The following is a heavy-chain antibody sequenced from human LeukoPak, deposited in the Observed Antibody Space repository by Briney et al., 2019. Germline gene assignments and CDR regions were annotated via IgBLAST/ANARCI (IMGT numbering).Heavy chain of an antibody. CDR2: AHYGGNT. D-gene: IGHD5-18*01. V-gene: IGHV4-59*01. Sequence: SETLSLTCTVSGGSISDYYCSWIRQPPGKGLEWVGYAHYGGNTDYNHSLKSRVTISVDTAKNQFSLKLRSVTAADTAVYYCARRRGSGTQLWRYDGFDIWGQGTVVTVSS. CDR3: ARRRGSGTQLWRYDGFDI. CDR1: GGSISDYY. J-gene: IGHJ3*02.